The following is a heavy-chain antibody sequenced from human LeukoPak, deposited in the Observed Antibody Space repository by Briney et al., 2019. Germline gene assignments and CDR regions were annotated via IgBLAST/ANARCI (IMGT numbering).Heavy chain of an antibody. V-gene: IGHV4-4*07. Sequence: SETLSLTCTVSGGSISSYYWSWIRQPAGKGLEWIGRIYTSGSTNYNPSLKSRVTISVDKSKNQFSLKLSSATAADTAVYYCARTLDFWSGYDYYYMDVWGKGTTVTVSS. CDR3: ARTLDFWSGYDYYYMDV. CDR2: IYTSGST. D-gene: IGHD3-3*01. J-gene: IGHJ6*03. CDR1: GGSISSYY.